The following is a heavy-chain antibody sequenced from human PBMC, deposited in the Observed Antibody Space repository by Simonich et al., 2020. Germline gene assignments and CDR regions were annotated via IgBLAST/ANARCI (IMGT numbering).Heavy chain of an antibody. CDR2: MNSDGSST. CDR1: GITFSGYW. CDR3: ARNRLDY. Sequence: EVQLVESWGGLVQPGGSLRLSCAASGITFSGYWIHWVNQAPGKGLVWGSRMNSDGSSTSYADSVKGRFTISRDNAKNTLYLQMNSLRAEDTAVYYCARNRLDYWGQGTLVTVSS. V-gene: IGHV3-74*01. J-gene: IGHJ4*02.